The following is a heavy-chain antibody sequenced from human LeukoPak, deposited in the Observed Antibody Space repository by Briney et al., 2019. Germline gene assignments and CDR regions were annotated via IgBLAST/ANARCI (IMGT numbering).Heavy chain of an antibody. V-gene: IGHV3-15*01. CDR1: GFTFSAYA. CDR3: TTLGYSYASY. CDR2: IKSKNDGGTT. D-gene: IGHD5-18*01. Sequence: GGSLRLSCAASGFTFSAYAMNWVRQAPGKGLEWVGRIKSKNDGGTTDYAAPVKGRFTISRDDSKNTLYLQMNSVKTEDTAVYYCTTLGYSYASYWGQGTLVTVSS. J-gene: IGHJ4*02.